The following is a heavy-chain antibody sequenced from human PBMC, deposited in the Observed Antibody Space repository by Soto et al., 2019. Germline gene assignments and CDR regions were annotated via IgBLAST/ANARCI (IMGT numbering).Heavy chain of an antibody. V-gene: IGHV3-23*01. CDR3: ARVDRELRVLLNAFDI. J-gene: IGHJ3*02. CDR2: ISGSGGST. Sequence: ALRRSCVASVCTCSSNAMSWVRQAPGKGLEWVSAISGSGGSTYYADSVKGRFTISRDSSESTVFLQMNSLRAEDTAVYYCARVDRELRVLLNAFDIWAQATKFTVSS. D-gene: IGHD1-7*01. CDR1: VCTCSSNA.